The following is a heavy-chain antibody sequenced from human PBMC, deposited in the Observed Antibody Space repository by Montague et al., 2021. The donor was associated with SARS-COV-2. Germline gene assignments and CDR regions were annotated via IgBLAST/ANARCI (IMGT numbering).Heavy chain of an antibody. J-gene: IGHJ4*03. CDR2: IYYSGSS. CDR1: GDSINNSRYY. CDR3: ARLESTRGVILGWAFYY. Sequence: SETLSLTCSVSGDSINNSRYYWGWIRQPPGKGLEWIGTIYYSGSSXYNPSLKSRVTISVDTSKDQFSLKLNSVTATDTAVYYCARLESTRGVILGWAFYYWGQGTLVTVSS. D-gene: IGHD3-10*01. V-gene: IGHV4-39*01.